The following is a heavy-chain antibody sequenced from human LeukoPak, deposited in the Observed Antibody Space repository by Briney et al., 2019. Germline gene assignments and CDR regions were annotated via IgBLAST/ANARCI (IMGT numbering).Heavy chain of an antibody. D-gene: IGHD3-10*01. CDR2: ISGSGGST. J-gene: IGHJ4*02. V-gene: IGHV3-23*01. CDR1: GFTFSSYA. CDR3: AKRVLSGSGSGYYFDC. Sequence: GGSLRLSCAASGFTFSSYAMSWVRQAPGKGLEWVSAISGSGGSTYYADPVKGRFTISRDNSKNTLYLQMNSLRAEDTAVYYCAKRVLSGSGSGYYFDCWGQGTLVTVSS.